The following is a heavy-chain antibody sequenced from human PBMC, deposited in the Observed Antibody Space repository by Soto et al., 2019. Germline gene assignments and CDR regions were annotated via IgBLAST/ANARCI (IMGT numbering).Heavy chain of an antibody. CDR2: IIPIFGTA. D-gene: IGHD3-22*01. V-gene: IGHV1-69*06. J-gene: IGHJ4*02. CDR1: EGTFSSYA. CDR3: ARERYYYDSSGYYFDY. Sequence: QVQLVQSGAEVKKPGSSVKVSCKASEGTFSSYAISWVRQAPGQGLEWMGGIIPIFGTANYAQKFQGRVTITADISTSTAYMELSSLRSEDTAVYYCARERYYYDSSGYYFDYWGQGTLVTVSS.